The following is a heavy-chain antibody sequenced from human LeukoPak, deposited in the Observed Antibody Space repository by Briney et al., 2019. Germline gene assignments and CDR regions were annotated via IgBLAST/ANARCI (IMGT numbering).Heavy chain of an antibody. CDR3: ARGGYDSSGYHDNYFDY. J-gene: IGHJ4*02. D-gene: IGHD3-22*01. Sequence: SETLSLTCTVSGVSISSYYWNWIRQPPRKGLEWIGRVFYSGSTNYNPPLKSRVTTSVDTSKNQFSLKLSSVTAADRAVYYCARGGYDSSGYHDNYFDYWGQGTLVTVSS. CDR2: VFYSGST. CDR1: GVSISSYY. V-gene: IGHV4-59*01.